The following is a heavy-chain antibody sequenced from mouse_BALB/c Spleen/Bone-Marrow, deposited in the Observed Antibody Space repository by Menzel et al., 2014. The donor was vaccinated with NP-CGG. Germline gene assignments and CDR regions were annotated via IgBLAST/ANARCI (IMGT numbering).Heavy chain of an antibody. V-gene: IGHV1-52*01. CDR1: GYTFTSNW. D-gene: IGHD1-1*01. CDR3: ARWGYGSTYYYAMDY. Sequence: QVQLQQSGAELVRPGASVKLSCKASGYTFTSNWMNWVKQRPEQGLEWIGRIDPYDSETHYNQKFKDKAILTVDKSSSTAYMQLNSLTSEDSAVYYYARWGYGSTYYYAMDYWGQGTSVTVSS. CDR2: IDPYDSET. J-gene: IGHJ4*01.